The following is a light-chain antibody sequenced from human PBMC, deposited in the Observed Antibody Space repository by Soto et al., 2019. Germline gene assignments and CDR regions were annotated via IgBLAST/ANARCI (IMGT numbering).Light chain of an antibody. Sequence: AIRMTQSASSFSAYTGYRFSITCLATQDIGTYLAWYQQIPGKAPKLLIYAASTLQTGVPSRFTGSGSGTDFTLTIISLQPEDYATYFCQQSYSMPYAFGPGTKVDIK. J-gene: IGKJ2*01. CDR1: QDIGTY. CDR3: QQSYSMPYA. V-gene: IGKV1-8*01. CDR2: AAS.